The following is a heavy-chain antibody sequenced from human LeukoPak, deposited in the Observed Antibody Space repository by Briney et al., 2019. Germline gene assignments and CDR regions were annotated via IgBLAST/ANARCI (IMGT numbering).Heavy chain of an antibody. J-gene: IGHJ5*02. Sequence: GGSLRLSCAASGFTFSSYSMNWVRQAPGKGLEWVSSISSSSSYIYYADSVKGRFTISRDNAKNSLYLQMNSLRAEDTAVYYCARDRMGPSSYNWFDPWGQGTLVTASS. CDR1: GFTFSSYS. CDR2: ISSSSSYI. D-gene: IGHD2-8*01. V-gene: IGHV3-21*01. CDR3: ARDRMGPSSYNWFDP.